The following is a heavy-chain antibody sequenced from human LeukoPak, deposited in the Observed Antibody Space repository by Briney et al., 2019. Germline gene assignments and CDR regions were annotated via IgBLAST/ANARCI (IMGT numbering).Heavy chain of an antibody. CDR2: ISSSGSTI. Sequence: GGSLRLSCAASGFTFSDYYMSWIRQAPGKGLEWVSYISSSGSTIYYADSVKGRFTISRDNAKNSLYLQMNSLRAEDTAVYYCAGAITMFAAGAFDIWGQGTMVTVSS. CDR1: GFTFSDYY. CDR3: AGAITMFAAGAFDI. D-gene: IGHD3-10*02. J-gene: IGHJ3*02. V-gene: IGHV3-11*01.